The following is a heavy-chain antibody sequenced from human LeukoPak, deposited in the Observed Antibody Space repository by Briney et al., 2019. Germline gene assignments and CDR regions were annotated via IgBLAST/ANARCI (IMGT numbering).Heavy chain of an antibody. CDR3: ATPPAVVTPE. J-gene: IGHJ4*02. Sequence: GRSLRLSCAASGFTFSSYAMHWVRQAPGKGLEWVAVISYDGSNKYYADSVKGRFTISRDNSKNTLYLQMNSLRAEDTAVCYCATPPAVVTPEWGQGTLVTVSS. CDR2: ISYDGSNK. D-gene: IGHD4-23*01. CDR1: GFTFSSYA. V-gene: IGHV3-30-3*01.